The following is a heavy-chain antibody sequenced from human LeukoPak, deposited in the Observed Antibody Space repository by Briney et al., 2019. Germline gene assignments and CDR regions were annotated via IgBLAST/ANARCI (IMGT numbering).Heavy chain of an antibody. J-gene: IGHJ2*01. D-gene: IGHD2-2*01. CDR2: ISSDGGST. Sequence: GGSLRLSCAASGFPFSSYAMHWVRQPPGKGLEYVSAISSDGGSTYYANSVKGKFTISRDNSKNTLYLQMGSLRPEDMAVYYCARDLGVVAVPAAKGFDFWGRGTMVTVSS. CDR1: GFPFSSYA. V-gene: IGHV3-64*01. CDR3: ARDLGVVAVPAAKGFDF.